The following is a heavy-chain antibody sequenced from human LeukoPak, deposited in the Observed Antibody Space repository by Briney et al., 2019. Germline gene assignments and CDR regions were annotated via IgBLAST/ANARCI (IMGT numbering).Heavy chain of an antibody. CDR3: ARDGHSDYVWGTYRYEPHAFDV. V-gene: IGHV3-74*01. Sequence: GGSLRLSCAASGFPFSSYWMHWVRQAPGKGLVWVSRIHSDGSSTNYADSVKGRFTISRDNAKNTLYLQMNSLRAEDTAVYYCARDGHSDYVWGTYRYEPHAFDVWGQGTMVTVSS. CDR1: GFPFSSYW. CDR2: IHSDGSST. J-gene: IGHJ3*01. D-gene: IGHD3-16*02.